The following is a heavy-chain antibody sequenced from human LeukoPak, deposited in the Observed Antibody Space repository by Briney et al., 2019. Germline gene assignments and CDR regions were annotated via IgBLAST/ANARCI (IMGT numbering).Heavy chain of an antibody. V-gene: IGHV3-66*04. D-gene: IGHD1-26*01. CDR3: ARQYSGSWPIGDY. J-gene: IGHJ4*02. CDR1: GFTVSSNY. CDR2: NYSGGST. Sequence: GGSLRLSCAASGFTVSSNYMSWVRQAPGKGLEWVSVNYSGGSTYYADSVKGRFTISRDNSKNTLYLQMNSLRAEDTAVYYCARQYSGSWPIGDYWGQGTLVTVSP.